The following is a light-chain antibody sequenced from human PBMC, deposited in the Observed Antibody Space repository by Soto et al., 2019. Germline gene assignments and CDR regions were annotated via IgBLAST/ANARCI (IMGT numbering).Light chain of an antibody. CDR2: DAS. J-gene: IGKJ1*01. V-gene: IGKV1-5*01. CDR3: QQYNSYST. Sequence: DIRMTQSPSTLSSSLGDRVTITFRASQSISSWLAWYQQKPGKAPKLLIYDASSLESGVPSRFSGSGSGTGFTLTISSLQPDDFATYYCQQYNSYSTFGQGTKVDIK. CDR1: QSISSW.